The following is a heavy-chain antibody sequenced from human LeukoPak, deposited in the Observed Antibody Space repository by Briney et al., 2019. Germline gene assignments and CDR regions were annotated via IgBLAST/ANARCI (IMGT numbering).Heavy chain of an antibody. J-gene: IGHJ3*02. CDR2: IYYSGST. Sequence: SETLSLTCTVSGGSISSYYWSWIRQPPGKGLEWIGYIYYSGSTNYNPSLKSRVTISVDTSKNQFSLKLSSVTATDTAVYYCARDCSGGSCYGAFDIWDQGTMVTVSS. V-gene: IGHV4-59*12. CDR1: GGSISSYY. D-gene: IGHD2-15*01. CDR3: ARDCSGGSCYGAFDI.